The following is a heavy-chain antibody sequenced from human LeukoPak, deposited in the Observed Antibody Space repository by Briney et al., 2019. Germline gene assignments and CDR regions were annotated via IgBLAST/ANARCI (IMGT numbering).Heavy chain of an antibody. D-gene: IGHD6-13*01. V-gene: IGHV3-30*04. CDR1: GFTFSSYA. CDR3: ARVSCRWVYSSSWYFDVGKRGMDV. Sequence: PGGSLRLSCAASGFTFSSYAMHWVRQAPGKGLEWVAVISYDGSNKYYADSVKGRFTISRDNSKNTLYLQMNSLRAEDTAVYYCARVSCRWVYSSSWYFDVGKRGMDVWGQGTTVTVSS. J-gene: IGHJ6*02. CDR2: ISYDGSNK.